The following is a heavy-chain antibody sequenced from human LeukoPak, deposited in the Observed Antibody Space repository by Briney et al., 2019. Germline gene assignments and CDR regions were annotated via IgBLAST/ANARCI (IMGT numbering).Heavy chain of an antibody. D-gene: IGHD2-2*01. Sequence: GGSLRLSCAASRFTFDKYYMTWVRQAPGKGLEWVSSISSSSSYIYYADSVKGRFTISRDNAKNSLYLQMNSLRAEDTAVYYCARASRDSTDYWGQGTLVTVSS. CDR2: ISSSSSYI. V-gene: IGHV3-21*01. CDR3: ARASRDSTDY. J-gene: IGHJ4*02. CDR1: RFTFDKYY.